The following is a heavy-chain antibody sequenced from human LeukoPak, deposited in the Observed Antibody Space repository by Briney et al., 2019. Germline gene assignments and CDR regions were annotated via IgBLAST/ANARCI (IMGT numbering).Heavy chain of an antibody. V-gene: IGHV4-39*07. Sequence: SETLSLTCTVSGGSISSSSYYWGWIRQPPGNGLEWIGSIYYSGSTYYNPSLKRRVTISVDTSKKQFSLKLSSVTAADTAVYYCARAVPYSSSFHYFDYWGQGTLVTVSS. CDR3: ARAVPYSSSFHYFDY. CDR1: GGSISSSSYY. CDR2: IYYSGST. J-gene: IGHJ4*02. D-gene: IGHD6-6*01.